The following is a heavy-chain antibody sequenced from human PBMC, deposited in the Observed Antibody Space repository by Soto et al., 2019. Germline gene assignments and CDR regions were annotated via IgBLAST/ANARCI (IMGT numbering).Heavy chain of an antibody. V-gene: IGHV4-59*01. Sequence: QVQLQESGPGLVKPSETLSLTCTVSGGSISSYYWSWIRQPPGKGLEWFGYIYYSGSTNYNPSLKSRVTISVDTSKNQFSLKPSSVTAADTAVYYWAREDPGYGMDVWGQGTTVTVSS. CDR1: GGSISSYY. CDR2: IYYSGST. CDR3: AREDPGYGMDV. J-gene: IGHJ6*02.